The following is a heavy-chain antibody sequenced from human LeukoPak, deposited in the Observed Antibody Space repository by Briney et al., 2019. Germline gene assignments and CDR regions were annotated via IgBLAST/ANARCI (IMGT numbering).Heavy chain of an antibody. J-gene: IGHJ4*02. D-gene: IGHD2-8*02. V-gene: IGHV3-23*01. Sequence: GGSLRLSCAASGFTFSSSAVSWVRQSLGEGLKWVSAISGRGESTYYADSVEGRFTISRDYSKNTVYLQMNSLRAEDTALYYCAASLDLAAYGIDYWGQGTLVTVSS. CDR1: GFTFSSSA. CDR3: AASLDLAAYGIDY. CDR2: ISGRGEST.